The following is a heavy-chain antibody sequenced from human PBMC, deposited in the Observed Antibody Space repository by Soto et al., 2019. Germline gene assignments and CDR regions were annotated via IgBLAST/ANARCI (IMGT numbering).Heavy chain of an antibody. J-gene: IGHJ6*02. CDR1: GGTFSSYA. Sequence: QVQLVQSGAEVKKPGSSVKVSCKASGGTFSSYAISWVRQDPGQGLEWMGGIIPIFGTANYAQKFQGRVTITADETTSTAYMELSSLRSEDTAVYYCARVISLSSSKVGDYYYGMDVWGQGTTVTVSS. D-gene: IGHD6-6*01. CDR3: ARVISLSSSKVGDYYYGMDV. CDR2: IIPIFGTA. V-gene: IGHV1-69*01.